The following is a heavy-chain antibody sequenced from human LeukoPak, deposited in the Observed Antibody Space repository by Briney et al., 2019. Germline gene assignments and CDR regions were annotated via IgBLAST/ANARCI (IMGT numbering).Heavy chain of an antibody. CDR1: VGSISSYY. Sequence: ASETLSLTCTVSVGSISSYYWSWIRLPPGKGLEWIGYLSKSGNTNYSPSLKSRVTIFGDTSKNQFFLKLSSVTAADTAVYYCARARYVNSFYAFDIWGQGTLVTVSS. D-gene: IGHD3-9*01. V-gene: IGHV4-59*13. CDR2: LSKSGNT. J-gene: IGHJ3*02. CDR3: ARARYVNSFYAFDI.